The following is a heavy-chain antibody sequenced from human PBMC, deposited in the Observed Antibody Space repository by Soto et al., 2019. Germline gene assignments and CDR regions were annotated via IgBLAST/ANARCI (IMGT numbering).Heavy chain of an antibody. J-gene: IGHJ4*02. CDR1: GFSVSGSY. CDR2: VYSGGNA. V-gene: IGHV3-66*01. CDR3: ARSKVD. Sequence: DVQVVESGGGLVQPGGSLRLSCAVSGFSVSGSYMCWVRQAPGKGLEWVSGVYSGGNAYYADSVKGRFTISRDNSRNTVFLQMNSLRVEDTAVYCCARSKVDWGQGTLVTVSS. D-gene: IGHD4-4*01.